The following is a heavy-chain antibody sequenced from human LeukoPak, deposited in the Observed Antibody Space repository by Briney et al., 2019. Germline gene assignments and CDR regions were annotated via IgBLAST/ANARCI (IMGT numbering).Heavy chain of an antibody. CDR3: ARDNGIVAPSIPLDY. J-gene: IGHJ4*02. V-gene: IGHV3-23*01. Sequence: GGSLRHSCAASGFTFSSYAMSWVRQAPGKGLEWVSAISASGGSTFYADSVKGRFTISRDNSKNTLYLQMNSLRAEDTAVYYCARDNGIVAPSIPLDYWGQGTLVTVSS. CDR1: GFTFSSYA. CDR2: ISASGGST. D-gene: IGHD5-12*01.